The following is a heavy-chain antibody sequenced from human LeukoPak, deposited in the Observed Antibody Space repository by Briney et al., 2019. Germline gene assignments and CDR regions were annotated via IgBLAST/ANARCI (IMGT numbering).Heavy chain of an antibody. J-gene: IGHJ4*02. CDR2: IYHSGST. D-gene: IGHD2-21*01. CDR3: ARDLAGHFGGFFFDY. V-gene: IGHV4-38-2*02. Sequence: SETLSLTCTVSGYSISSGYYWGWIRQPPGKGLEWIGSIYHSGSTYYNPSLKSRVTISVDTSKNQFSLKVSSVTAADTAVYYCARDLAGHFGGFFFDYWGQGALVTVSS. CDR1: GYSISSGYY.